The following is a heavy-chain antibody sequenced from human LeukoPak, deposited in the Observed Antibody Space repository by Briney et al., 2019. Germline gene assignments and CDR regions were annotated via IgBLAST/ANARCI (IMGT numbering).Heavy chain of an antibody. V-gene: IGHV3-20*04. CDR3: ARAVEGGDYANWFDP. CDR1: GFTFDDYG. Sequence: PGGSLRLSCAASGFTFDDYGMSWVRQAPGKGLEWVSGINWNGGSTGYADSVKGRLTISRDNAKNSLYLQMNSLRAEDTALYYCARAVEGGDYANWFDPWGQGTLVTVSS. CDR2: INWNGGST. D-gene: IGHD4-17*01. J-gene: IGHJ5*02.